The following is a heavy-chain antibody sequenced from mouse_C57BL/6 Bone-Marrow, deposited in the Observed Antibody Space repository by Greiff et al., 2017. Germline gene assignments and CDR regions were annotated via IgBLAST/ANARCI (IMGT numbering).Heavy chain of an antibody. CDR3: KKSCGHAMDY. Sequence: EVKVVESGEGLVKPGGSLKLSCAASGFTFSSYAMSWVRQTPEKRLEWVAYISSGGDYIYYADTVKGRFTISRDTARNTLYLRMSSLKSEDTAMYYCKKSCGHAMDYWGQGTSVTVSS. V-gene: IGHV5-9-1*02. CDR2: ISSGGDYI. J-gene: IGHJ4*01. CDR1: GFTFSSYA.